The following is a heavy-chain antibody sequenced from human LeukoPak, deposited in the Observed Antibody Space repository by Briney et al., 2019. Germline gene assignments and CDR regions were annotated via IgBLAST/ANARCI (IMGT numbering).Heavy chain of an antibody. V-gene: IGHV4-4*07. D-gene: IGHD2-15*01. Sequence: PSETLSLTCTVSGGSISSYYWSWIRQPAGKGLEWIGRIYTSGSTNYNPSLKSRVTMSVDTSNNQFSLKLSSVTAADTAVYYCARVPPVVAARPYYYYMDVWGKGTTVTVSS. J-gene: IGHJ6*03. CDR3: ARVPPVVAARPYYYYMDV. CDR1: GGSISSYY. CDR2: IYTSGST.